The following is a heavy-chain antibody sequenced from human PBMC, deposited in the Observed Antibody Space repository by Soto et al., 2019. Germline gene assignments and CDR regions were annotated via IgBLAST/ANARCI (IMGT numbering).Heavy chain of an antibody. CDR2: VYATGTT. CDR3: VRDGSKTLRDWFDP. J-gene: IGHJ5*02. V-gene: IGHV4-4*07. CDR1: GGSISKFY. Sequence: QVQESGPGLVKPSETLSLSCSVSGGSISKFYWSWIRKTAGKGLEWMGRVYATGTTDYNPSLRSRVSMSVDISKKTFSLRLTSVTAADTGVYYCVRDGSKTLRDWFDPWGQAKLVTVSS.